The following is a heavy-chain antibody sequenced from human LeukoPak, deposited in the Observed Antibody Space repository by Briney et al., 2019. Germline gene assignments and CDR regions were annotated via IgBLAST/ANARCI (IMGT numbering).Heavy chain of an antibody. Sequence: SETLSLTCTVSGGSISSGDYYWSWIRQPPGKGQEWIGYIYDSGRTYYNPSLKSRVTISADTSKNQFSLKLSSVTAADTAVYYCARQTGGNKPPFHYWGQGTLVTVSS. CDR1: GGSISSGDYY. CDR2: IYDSGRT. CDR3: ARQTGGNKPPFHY. D-gene: IGHD1/OR15-1a*01. V-gene: IGHV4-30-4*01. J-gene: IGHJ4*02.